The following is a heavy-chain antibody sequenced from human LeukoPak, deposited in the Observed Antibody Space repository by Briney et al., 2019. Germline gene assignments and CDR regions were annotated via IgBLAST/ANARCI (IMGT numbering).Heavy chain of an antibody. CDR1: GDSISSNNW. V-gene: IGHV4-4*02. J-gene: IGHJ4*02. Sequence: SETLSLTCAVSGDSISSNNWWSWVRQPPGKGLEWIGEIYHSGSTNYNPSLKSRVTISVDKSKNQFSLKMTSVTAADTAVYYCTRAPPYGSGWSKGVLDYWGQGTLVTVSS. CDR3: TRAPPYGSGWSKGVLDY. D-gene: IGHD6-19*01. CDR2: IYHSGST.